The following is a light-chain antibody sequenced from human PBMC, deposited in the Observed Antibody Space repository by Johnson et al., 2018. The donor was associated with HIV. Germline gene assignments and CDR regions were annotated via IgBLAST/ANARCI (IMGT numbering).Light chain of an antibody. CDR2: DNN. Sequence: QSMLTQPPSVSAAPGQKVTISCSGSSSNIGRNYVSWYQQLPGTAPKLLIFDNNKRPSGIPDRFSASKSGTSATLGITGLQTGDEADYYCGTWDSSLNAHYVFGTGTKITVL. V-gene: IGLV1-51*01. CDR3: GTWDSSLNAHYV. J-gene: IGLJ1*01. CDR1: SSNIGRNY.